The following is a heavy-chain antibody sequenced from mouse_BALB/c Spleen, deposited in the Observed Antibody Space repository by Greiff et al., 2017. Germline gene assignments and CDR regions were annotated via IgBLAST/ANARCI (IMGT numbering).Heavy chain of an antibody. D-gene: IGHD2-14*01. Sequence: EVQLVESGPGLVKPSQSLSLTCSVTGYSITSGYYWNWIRQFPGNKLEWMGYISYDGSNNYNPSLKNRISITRDTSKNQFFLKLNSVTTEDTATYYCARTRAYRYDYAMDYWGQGTSVTVSS. CDR3: ARTRAYRYDYAMDY. CDR1: GYSITSGYY. CDR2: ISYDGSN. V-gene: IGHV3-6*02. J-gene: IGHJ4*01.